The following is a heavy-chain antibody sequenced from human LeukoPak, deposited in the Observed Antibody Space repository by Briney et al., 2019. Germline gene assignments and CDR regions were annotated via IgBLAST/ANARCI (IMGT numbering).Heavy chain of an antibody. Sequence: SETLSLTCAVYGGSFSGYYWSWIRQPPGKGLEWIGEINHSGSTNYSPSLKSRVTISVDTSKNQFSLKLSSVTAADTAVYYCARLAMNWFDPWGQGTLVTVSS. CDR3: ARLAMNWFDP. CDR2: INHSGST. V-gene: IGHV4-34*01. J-gene: IGHJ5*02. CDR1: GGSFSGYY.